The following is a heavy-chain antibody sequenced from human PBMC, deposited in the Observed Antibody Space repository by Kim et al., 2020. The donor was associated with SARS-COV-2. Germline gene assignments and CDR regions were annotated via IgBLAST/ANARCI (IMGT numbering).Heavy chain of an antibody. V-gene: IGHV5-10-1*01. Sequence: GESLKISCEASGYSFTSYWISWVRQVPGKGLEWMGRLDPTDSYTSYSPSFQGHVTISADTSISTAYLQWSSLKASDTAIYYCARSHSVVPDWYFDLWGRGTLVTVSS. D-gene: IGHD2-15*01. CDR3: ARSHSVVPDWYFDL. CDR1: GYSFTSYW. CDR2: LDPTDSYT. J-gene: IGHJ2*01.